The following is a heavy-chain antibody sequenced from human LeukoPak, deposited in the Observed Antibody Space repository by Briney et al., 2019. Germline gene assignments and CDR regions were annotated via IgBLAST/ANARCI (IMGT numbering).Heavy chain of an antibody. CDR1: GYTFTTYG. Sequence: GASVKVSCNTSGYTFTTYGMSWVRQAPGQGLEWMGWINNYSGTTSYAQKFQGRFTLTRDTSTSTGFMELRSLRSDDTAVYFCARRRITMVRGVTVNWFDPWGQGTLVIVSS. V-gene: IGHV1-18*01. D-gene: IGHD3-10*01. CDR3: ARRRITMVRGVTVNWFDP. J-gene: IGHJ5*02. CDR2: INNYSGTT.